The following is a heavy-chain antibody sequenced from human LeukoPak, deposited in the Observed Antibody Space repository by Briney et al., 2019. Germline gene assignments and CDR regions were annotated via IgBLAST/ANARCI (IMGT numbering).Heavy chain of an antibody. CDR1: GGSISSGDYY. J-gene: IGHJ3*02. CDR3: ARGYCSSTSCYIGAFDI. Sequence: SETLSLTCTVSGGSISSGDYYWSWIRQPPGKGLEWIGYIYYSGSTYYNPSLKSRVTISVDTSKNQFSLKLSSVTAADTAVYYCARGYCSSTSCYIGAFDIWGQGTMVTVSS. V-gene: IGHV4-30-4*08. D-gene: IGHD2-2*02. CDR2: IYYSGST.